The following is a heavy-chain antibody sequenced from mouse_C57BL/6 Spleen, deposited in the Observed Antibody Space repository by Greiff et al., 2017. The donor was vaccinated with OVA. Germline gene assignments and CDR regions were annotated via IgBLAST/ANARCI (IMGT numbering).Heavy chain of an antibody. D-gene: IGHD1-1*01. CDR1: GFSLTSYG. J-gene: IGHJ4*01. Sequence: VMLVESGPGLVAPSQCLSITCTVSGFSLTSYGVDWVRQPPGKGLEWLGVIWGGGSTNYNSALMSRLSISKDNSKSQVFLKMNSLQTDDTAMYYCAESFYYYCRSPDYAMDYWGQGTSGTVSS. CDR2: IWGGGST. V-gene: IGHV2-9*01. CDR3: AESFYYYCRSPDYAMDY.